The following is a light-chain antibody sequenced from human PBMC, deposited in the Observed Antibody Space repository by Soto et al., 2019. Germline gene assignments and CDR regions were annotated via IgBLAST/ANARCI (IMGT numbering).Light chain of an antibody. CDR3: LQDYNYPRT. V-gene: IGKV1-6*01. CDR2: AAS. Sequence: IQMTQSPSTLPASVGDRVTITCRASQSISNWSAWYQQKPGKAPNLLIYAASSLQTGVPSRFRGSGSGTDFTLIISSLQPEDFATYYCLQDYNYPRTFGQGTKVDIK. J-gene: IGKJ1*01. CDR1: QSISNW.